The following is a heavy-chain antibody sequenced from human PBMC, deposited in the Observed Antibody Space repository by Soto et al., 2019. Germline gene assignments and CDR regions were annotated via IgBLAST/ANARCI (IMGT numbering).Heavy chain of an antibody. CDR2: IYWNDDK. CDR1: GFSLSTNGVG. V-gene: IGHV2-5*01. J-gene: IGHJ4*02. CDR3: AHSTSMVPRALDY. Sequence: QITLKESGPTLVKPTQTLTLTCTFSGFSLSTNGVGVGWIRQPPGEALEWLALIYWNDDKRYSPYLRSRLTITNDTSKNQVDLTMTNMDPVDTATYYCAHSTSMVPRALDYWGQGTLVTVSS. D-gene: IGHD5-18*01.